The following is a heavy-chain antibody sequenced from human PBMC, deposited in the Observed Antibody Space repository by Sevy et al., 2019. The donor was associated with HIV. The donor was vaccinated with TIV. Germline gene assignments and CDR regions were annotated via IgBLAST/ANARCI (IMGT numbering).Heavy chain of an antibody. J-gene: IGHJ2*01. CDR1: KFTFSSYA. CDR3: ARDSPGGSPMVTWYFDL. D-gene: IGHD5-18*01. Sequence: GGSLRLSCTASKFTFSSYAMHWVRQAPGKGLEWVAVISDDGSNKYYGDSVKGRFTISRDNSKNTLYLQMNSLKPEDTAVYYCARDSPGGSPMVTWYFDLWGRGTLVTVSS. CDR2: ISDDGSNK. V-gene: IGHV3-30-3*01.